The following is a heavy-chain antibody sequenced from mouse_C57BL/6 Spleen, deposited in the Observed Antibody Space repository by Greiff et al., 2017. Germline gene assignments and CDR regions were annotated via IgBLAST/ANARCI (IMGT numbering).Heavy chain of an antibody. CDR2: IYPRSGNT. V-gene: IGHV1-81*01. D-gene: IGHD1-1*01. CDR3: ARERITTVVAPSYAMDY. CDR1: GYTFTSYG. J-gene: IGHJ4*01. Sequence: QVHVKQSGAELARPGASVKLSCKASGYTFTSYGISWVKQRTGQGLEWIGEIYPRSGNTYYNEKFKGKATLTADKSSSTAYMELRSLTSEDSAVYFCARERITTVVAPSYAMDYWGQRTSVTFSS.